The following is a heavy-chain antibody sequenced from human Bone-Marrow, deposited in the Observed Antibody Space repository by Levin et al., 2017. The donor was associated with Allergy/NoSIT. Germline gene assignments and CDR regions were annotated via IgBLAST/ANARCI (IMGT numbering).Heavy chain of an antibody. CDR1: GASISSSSYY. D-gene: IGHD1-1*01. CDR3: ATHTATGTGRGPLTY. J-gene: IGHJ4*02. CDR2: IYYTGNT. Sequence: SETLSLTCIVSGASISSSSYYWGWIRQPPGTGLEWIGNIYYTGNTYYYPSLKSRVTISTDTSKNQFSLHLSSVTAADTAVYYCATHTATGTGRGPLTYWGQGTLVTVSS. V-gene: IGHV4-39*01.